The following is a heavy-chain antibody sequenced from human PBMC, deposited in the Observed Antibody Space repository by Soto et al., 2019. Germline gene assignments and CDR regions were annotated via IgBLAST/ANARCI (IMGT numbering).Heavy chain of an antibody. V-gene: IGHV1-46*03. CDR1: GYTFTSYC. J-gene: IGHJ4*02. CDR2: INPSGGST. D-gene: IGHD3-10*01. Sequence: GASVKLSCKASGYTFTSYCIHWVRQAPGQGLEWMGIINPSGGSTSYAQKFQGRVTMTRDTSTSTVYMELSSLRSEDTAVYYCAITMVRRVILYLGQGTLVTRSS. CDR3: AITMVRRVILY.